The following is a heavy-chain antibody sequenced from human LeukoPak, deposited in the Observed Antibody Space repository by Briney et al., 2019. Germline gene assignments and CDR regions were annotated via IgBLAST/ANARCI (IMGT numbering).Heavy chain of an antibody. CDR2: MNPNSGNT. CDR1: GYTFTSYD. Sequence: ASVKVSCKASGYTFTSYDINWVRQATGQGLEWMGWMNPNSGNTGYAQKFQGRGTMTRNTTISTAYMGLSSLRSEDTAVYYCAIDPPHSSGWSDDYWGQGTLVTVSS. CDR3: AIDPPHSSGWSDDY. J-gene: IGHJ4*02. V-gene: IGHV1-8*01. D-gene: IGHD6-19*01.